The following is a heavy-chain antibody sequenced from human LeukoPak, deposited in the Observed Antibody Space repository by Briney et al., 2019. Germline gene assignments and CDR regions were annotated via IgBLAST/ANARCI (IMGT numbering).Heavy chain of an antibody. CDR3: ARLEVALDDWFDP. J-gene: IGHJ5*02. CDR2: IYYSGST. V-gene: IGHV4-39*07. Sequence: SETLSLTCTVSGGSISSSSYYWGWIRQPPGKGLEWIGSIYYSGSTYYNPSLKSRVTISVDTSKNQFSLKLSSVTAADTAVYYCARLEVALDDWFDPWGQGTLATVSS. CDR1: GGSISSSSYY. D-gene: IGHD6-19*01.